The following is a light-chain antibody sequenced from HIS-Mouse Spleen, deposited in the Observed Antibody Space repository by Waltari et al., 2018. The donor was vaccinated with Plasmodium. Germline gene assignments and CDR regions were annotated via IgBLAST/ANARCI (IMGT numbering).Light chain of an antibody. V-gene: IGKV3-11*01. CDR1: QSVSSY. CDR3: QQRSNWPPIT. J-gene: IGKJ5*01. Sequence: EIVLTQSPATLSLSPGDRATLSCSASQSVSSYLAWYQQKPGQAPRLLIDDASNRATGIPARFSGSGSGTDFTLTISSLEPEDFAVYYCQQRSNWPPITFGQGTRLEIK. CDR2: DAS.